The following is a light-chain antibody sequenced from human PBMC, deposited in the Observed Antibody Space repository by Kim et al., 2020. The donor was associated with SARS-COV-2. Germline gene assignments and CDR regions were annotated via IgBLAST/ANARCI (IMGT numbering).Light chain of an antibody. Sequence: LGQTIKITCNGDSLRVYSATWYQQKPGQAPSLLIYDKTHRPSGTPDRFSGSTSGNTASLTITEAQAEDEADYYCGSRASNAEHQWVFGGGTQLTVL. CDR3: GSRASNAEHQWV. J-gene: IGLJ3*02. CDR1: SLRVYS. V-gene: IGLV3-19*01. CDR2: DKT.